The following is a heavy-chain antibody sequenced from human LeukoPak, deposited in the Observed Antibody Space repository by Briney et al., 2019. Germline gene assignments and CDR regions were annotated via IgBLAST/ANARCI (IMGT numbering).Heavy chain of an antibody. CDR1: GFTFSDYS. V-gene: IGHV3-73*01. CDR3: AEDLAPKNTYYYDSSGYPPDY. Sequence: PGGSLRLSCAASGFTFSDYSIHWVRQASGKGLEWVGRIRSKVNNYATAYAASVQGRFTVSRDDSKNTASLQMNSLRAEDTAVYYCAEDLAPKNTYYYDSSGYPPDYWGQGTLVTVSS. J-gene: IGHJ4*02. CDR2: IRSKVNNYAT. D-gene: IGHD3-22*01.